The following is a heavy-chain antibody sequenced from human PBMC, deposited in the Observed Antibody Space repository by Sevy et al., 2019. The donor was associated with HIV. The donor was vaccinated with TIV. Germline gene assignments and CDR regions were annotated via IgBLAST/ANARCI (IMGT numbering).Heavy chain of an antibody. CDR3: AREGYRYGPFDY. Sequence: GGSLRLSCAASGFTFSSYSMDWVRQAPGKGLQWVSSISSSGSDIYHAGSLKGRFTISRDNAKNSLYLQMNSLRAEDTAVYYCAREGYRYGPFDYRGQGTLVTVSS. CDR1: GFTFSSYS. D-gene: IGHD5-18*01. V-gene: IGHV3-21*01. J-gene: IGHJ4*02. CDR2: ISSSGSDI.